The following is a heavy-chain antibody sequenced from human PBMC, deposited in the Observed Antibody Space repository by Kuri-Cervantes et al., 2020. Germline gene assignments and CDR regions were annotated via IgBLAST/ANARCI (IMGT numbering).Heavy chain of an antibody. D-gene: IGHD1-26*01. V-gene: IGHV3-33*01. CDR3: ARDHRKSGSYYYYGMDV. Sequence: GGSLRLSCAASGFTFSSYGMHWVRQAPGKGLEWVAVIWYDGSNKYYADSVKGRFTISRDNSKNTLYLQMNSLRAEDTAVYYCARDHRKSGSYYYYGMDVWGQGTTVTVSS. CDR1: GFTFSSYG. CDR2: IWYDGSNK. J-gene: IGHJ6*02.